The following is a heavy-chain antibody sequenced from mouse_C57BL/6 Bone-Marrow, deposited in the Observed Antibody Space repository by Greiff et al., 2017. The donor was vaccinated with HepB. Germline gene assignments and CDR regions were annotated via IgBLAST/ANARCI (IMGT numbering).Heavy chain of an antibody. D-gene: IGHD1-1*01. CDR2: IYPGSGNT. Sequence: SGAELVRPGASVKLSCKASGYTFTDYYINWVKQRPGQGLEWIARIYPGSGNTYYNEKFKGKATLTAEKSSRTAYMQLSSLTSEDSAVYFCARSSTVVANYFDYWGQGTTLTVSS. CDR3: ARSSTVVANYFDY. J-gene: IGHJ2*01. CDR1: GYTFTDYY. V-gene: IGHV1-76*01.